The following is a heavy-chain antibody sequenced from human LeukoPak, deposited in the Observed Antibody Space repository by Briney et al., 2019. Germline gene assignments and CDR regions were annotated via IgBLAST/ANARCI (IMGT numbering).Heavy chain of an antibody. CDR2: IYPGDSDT. J-gene: IGHJ6*03. Sequence: GESLKISCKGSGYSFTSYWIGWVRQMPGKGLEWMGIIYPGDSDTRYSPSFQGQVTISADKSISTAYLQWSSLKASDTAMYYCARHQAAIEYSSSWSYWGYYYYYMDVWGKGTTVTVSS. CDR1: GYSFTSYW. D-gene: IGHD6-13*01. CDR3: ARHQAAIEYSSSWSYWGYYYYYMDV. V-gene: IGHV5-51*01.